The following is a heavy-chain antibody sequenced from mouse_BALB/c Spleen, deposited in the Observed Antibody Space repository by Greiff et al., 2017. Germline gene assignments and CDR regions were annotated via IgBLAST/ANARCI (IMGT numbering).Heavy chain of an antibody. J-gene: IGHJ4*01. CDR3: ARVYYYGSSCMDY. Sequence: VQLQQSGPELVKPGASVKISCKASGYTFTDYNMHWVKQSHGKSLEWIGYIYPYNGGTGYNQKFKSKATLTVDNSSSTAYMELRSLTSEDSAVYYCARVYYYGSSCMDYWGQGTSVTVSS. CDR1: GYTFTDYN. CDR2: IYPYNGGT. V-gene: IGHV1S29*02. D-gene: IGHD1-1*01.